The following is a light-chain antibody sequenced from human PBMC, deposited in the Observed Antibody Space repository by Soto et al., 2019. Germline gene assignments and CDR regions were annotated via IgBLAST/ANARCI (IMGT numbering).Light chain of an antibody. Sequence: EIVMTQSPATLSVSPGERATLSCSASQSVSSNLAWYQQKPGQAPRLLIYGANTRATGIPARFSGSGSGTEFTLTISSLQSEDFAVYYCQQYNNWVTFGGGTKVEIK. CDR2: GAN. J-gene: IGKJ4*01. CDR1: QSVSSN. CDR3: QQYNNWVT. V-gene: IGKV3-15*01.